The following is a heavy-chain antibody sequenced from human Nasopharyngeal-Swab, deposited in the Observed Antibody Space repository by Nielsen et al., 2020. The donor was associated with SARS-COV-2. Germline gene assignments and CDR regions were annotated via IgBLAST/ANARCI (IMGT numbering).Heavy chain of an antibody. Sequence: SETLSLICTVSGGSISSGSYYWSWIRQPAGKGLEWIGRIYTSGSTNYNPSLKSRVTISVDTSKNQFSLKLSSVTAADTAVYYCARDQGSSWGLGYGMDVWGQGTTVTVSS. CDR3: ARDQGSSWGLGYGMDV. D-gene: IGHD6-13*01. CDR2: IYTSGST. CDR1: GGSISSGSYY. V-gene: IGHV4-61*02. J-gene: IGHJ6*02.